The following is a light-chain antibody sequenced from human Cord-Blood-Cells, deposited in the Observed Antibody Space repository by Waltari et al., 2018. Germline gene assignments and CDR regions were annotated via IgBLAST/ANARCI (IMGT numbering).Light chain of an antibody. CDR1: QSVSSY. V-gene: IGKV3-11*01. CDR3: QQRSNWSLT. Sequence: EIVLIQSPATLSLSPGERATLSCRASQSVSSYLAWYQQKPGQAPRLLIYDASNRATGIPARFSGSGSGTDFTLTIISLEPEDFAVYYCQQRSNWSLTFGGGTKVEIK. CDR2: DAS. J-gene: IGKJ4*01.